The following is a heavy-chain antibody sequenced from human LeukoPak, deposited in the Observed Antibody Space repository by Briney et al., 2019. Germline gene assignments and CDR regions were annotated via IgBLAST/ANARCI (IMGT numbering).Heavy chain of an antibody. J-gene: IGHJ4*02. V-gene: IGHV4-30-2*01. CDR1: GGSISSGGYS. D-gene: IGHD5-12*01. CDR2: IYHSGST. Sequence: SETLSLTCAVSGGSISSGGYSWSWIRQPPGKGLEWIGYIYHSGSTYYNPSLKSRVTISVDRSKNQFSLKLSSVTAADTAVYYCARGGSGYDLGLLDYWGQGTLVTVSS. CDR3: ARGGSGYDLGLLDY.